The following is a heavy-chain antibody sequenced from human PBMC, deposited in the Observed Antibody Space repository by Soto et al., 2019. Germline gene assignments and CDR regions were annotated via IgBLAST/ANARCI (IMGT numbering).Heavy chain of an antibody. CDR3: ARVQDSGYEEYMDV. J-gene: IGHJ6*03. V-gene: IGHV4-59*01. CDR1: GGSISSYY. CDR2: IYYSGST. D-gene: IGHD5-12*01. Sequence: SETLSLTCTVSGGSISSYYWSWIRQPPGKGLEWIGYIYYSGSTNYNPSLKSRVTISVDTSKNQFSLKLSSVTAADTAVYYCARVQDSGYEEYMDVWGKGTTVTVSS.